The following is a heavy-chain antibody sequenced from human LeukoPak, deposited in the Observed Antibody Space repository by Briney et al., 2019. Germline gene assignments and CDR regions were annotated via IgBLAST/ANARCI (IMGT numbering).Heavy chain of an antibody. D-gene: IGHD3-22*01. Sequence: ASVKVSCKASGGTFSSYAISWVRQAPGQGLEWMGGNIPIFGTANYAQKFQGRVTITTDESTSTAYMELSSLRSEDTAVYYCARERNYYDSSGYHAGYMDVWGKGTTVTVSS. CDR2: NIPIFGTA. V-gene: IGHV1-69*05. CDR1: GGTFSSYA. J-gene: IGHJ6*03. CDR3: ARERNYYDSSGYHAGYMDV.